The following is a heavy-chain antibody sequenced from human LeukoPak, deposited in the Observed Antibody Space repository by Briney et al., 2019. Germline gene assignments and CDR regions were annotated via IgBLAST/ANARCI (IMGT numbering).Heavy chain of an antibody. Sequence: PGGSLRLSCAASGFTFSDYYMSWIRQAPGQGLEWVSDITSGGTTIYYADSVKGRFTISRDNAKNSLYLQINSLRAEDAAVYYCARRCSSSSPTDYWGQGTLVTVSS. CDR1: GFTFSDYY. J-gene: IGHJ4*02. CDR2: ITSGGTTI. V-gene: IGHV3-11*01. CDR3: ARRCSSSSPTDY. D-gene: IGHD6-6*01.